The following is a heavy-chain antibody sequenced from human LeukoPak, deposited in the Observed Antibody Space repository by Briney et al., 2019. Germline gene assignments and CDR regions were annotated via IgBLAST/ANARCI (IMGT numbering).Heavy chain of an antibody. Sequence: GGSLRLSCAASGFTFSSYEMNWVRQAPGKGLEWVSYISSSGSTIYYADSAKGRFTISRDNAKNSLYLQMNSLRAEDTAVYYCAREAFRSSWKKFDYWGQGTLVTVSS. CDR1: GFTFSSYE. CDR3: AREAFRSSWKKFDY. CDR2: ISSSGSTI. J-gene: IGHJ4*02. V-gene: IGHV3-48*03. D-gene: IGHD6-13*01.